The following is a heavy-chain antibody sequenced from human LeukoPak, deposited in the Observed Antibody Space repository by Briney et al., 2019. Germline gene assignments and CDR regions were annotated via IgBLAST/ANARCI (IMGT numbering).Heavy chain of an antibody. CDR1: GGSFSGYY. Sequence: SETLSLTCAVYGGSFSGYYWSWIRQPAGKGLEWIGRIYTSGSTNYNPSLKSRVTISLDTSKNQFSLKLSSVTAADTAVYYCARDRNPYFFDYWGQGTLVTVSS. V-gene: IGHV4-4*07. D-gene: IGHD1-14*01. CDR2: IYTSGST. J-gene: IGHJ4*02. CDR3: ARDRNPYFFDY.